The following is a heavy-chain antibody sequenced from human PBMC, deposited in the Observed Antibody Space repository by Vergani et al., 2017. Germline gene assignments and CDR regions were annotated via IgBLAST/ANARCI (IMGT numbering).Heavy chain of an antibody. J-gene: IGHJ5*02. CDR2: INPSGGST. Sequence: QVQLVQSGAEVKTPGASVKVSCKASGYTFTSYYMHWVRQAPGQGLEWMGIINPSGGSTRYAQKFQGRVTMTRNTSTSTVYMELSRLRSEDTAVYYWARCIVVVVAATDQKWFDPWGQGTLVTVSS. V-gene: IGHV1-46*01. D-gene: IGHD2-15*01. CDR3: ARCIVVVVAATDQKWFDP. CDR1: GYTFTSYY.